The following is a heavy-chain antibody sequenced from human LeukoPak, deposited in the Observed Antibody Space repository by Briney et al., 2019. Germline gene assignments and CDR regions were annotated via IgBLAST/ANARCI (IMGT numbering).Heavy chain of an antibody. CDR3: ARDRGLWFGELLPLYFDY. Sequence: ASVKVSCKASGYTFTSYGISWVRQAPGQGLEWMGWISAYNGNTNYAQKLQGRVTMTTDTSTSTAYMELRSLRSDDTAVYYCARDRGLWFGELLPLYFDYWGQGTLVTVSS. CDR2: ISAYNGNT. V-gene: IGHV1-18*01. CDR1: GYTFTSYG. D-gene: IGHD3-10*01. J-gene: IGHJ4*02.